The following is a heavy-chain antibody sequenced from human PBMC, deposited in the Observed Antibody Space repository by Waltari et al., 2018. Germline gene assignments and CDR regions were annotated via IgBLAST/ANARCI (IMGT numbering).Heavy chain of an antibody. V-gene: IGHV7-4-1*02. D-gene: IGHD1-26*01. J-gene: IGHJ4*02. CDR2: INTNTGNP. CDR1: GYIFTTYG. CDR3: ARGGGTFSKPQYFDS. Sequence: QVHLVQSGSEMKKPGASVKVSCKASGYIFTTYGINWVRQAPGQGLGWMGWINTNTGNPTYVQGFTGRFVFSLDTSVSTADLQISSLKAEDSAIYYCARGGGTFSKPQYFDSWGQGTRVTVSS.